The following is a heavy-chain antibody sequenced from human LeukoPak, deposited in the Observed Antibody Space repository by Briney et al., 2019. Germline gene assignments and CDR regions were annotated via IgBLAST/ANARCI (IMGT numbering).Heavy chain of an antibody. CDR1: GFAFDEHG. V-gene: IGHV3-15*01. CDR2: IKSKTDGGTT. D-gene: IGHD1-7*01. CDR3: TTETGTTVI. Sequence: PGGSLRLSCTASGFAFDEHGMSWVRQVPGKGLEWVGRIKSKTDGGTTDYAAPVKGRFTISRDDSKNTLYLQMNSLKTEDTAVYYCTTETGTTVIWGQGTLVTVSS. J-gene: IGHJ4*02.